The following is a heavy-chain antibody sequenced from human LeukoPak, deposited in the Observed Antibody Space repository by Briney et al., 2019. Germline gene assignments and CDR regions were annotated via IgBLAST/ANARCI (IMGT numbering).Heavy chain of an antibody. D-gene: IGHD3-22*01. V-gene: IGHV4-59*01. CDR2: IYYSGST. CDR1: GGSISSYY. Sequence: SETLSLTCTVSGGSISSYYWSWIRQPPGKGLEWIGYIYYSGSTNYNPSLKSRVTISVDTSKNQFSLKLSSVTAADTAVYYCAREGYYDSSGYNGVYAFDIWGQGTMVTVSS. J-gene: IGHJ3*02. CDR3: AREGYYDSSGYNGVYAFDI.